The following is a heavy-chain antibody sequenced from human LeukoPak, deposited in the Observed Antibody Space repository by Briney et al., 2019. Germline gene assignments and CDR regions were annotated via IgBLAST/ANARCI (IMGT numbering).Heavy chain of an antibody. CDR3: ARAPSGSYLPGAFDI. D-gene: IGHD1-26*01. CDR2: IYYSGST. CDR1: GGSISSYY. V-gene: IGHV4-59*01. J-gene: IGHJ3*02. Sequence: SETLSLTCTVSGGSISSYYWSWIRQPPGRGLEGIGYIYYSGSTNYNPSLKSRVTISVDTSKNQFSLKLSSVAAADTAVYYCARAPSGSYLPGAFDIWGQGTMVTVSS.